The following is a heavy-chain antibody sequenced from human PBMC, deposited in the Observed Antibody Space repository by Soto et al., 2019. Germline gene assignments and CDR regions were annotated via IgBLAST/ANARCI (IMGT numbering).Heavy chain of an antibody. Sequence: PGGSQRLSCAASGFTFRSYGRHWVRQAPGKGLEWVAVISYDGSNKYYADSVKGRFTISRDNSKNTLYLQMNSLRAEDTAVYYCAKDLRAGFVGREALDYWGQGTLVTVSS. CDR2: ISYDGSNK. V-gene: IGHV3-30*18. CDR3: AKDLRAGFVGREALDY. D-gene: IGHD3-10*01. CDR1: GFTFRSYG. J-gene: IGHJ4*02.